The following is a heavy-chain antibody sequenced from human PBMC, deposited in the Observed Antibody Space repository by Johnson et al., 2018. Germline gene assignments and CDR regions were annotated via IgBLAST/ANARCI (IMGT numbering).Heavy chain of an antibody. J-gene: IGHJ6*03. CDR1: GGSISNSNYY. CDR3: AGGPVLPKFYDYYDMDV. Sequence: QVQLQESGPGLVKPSETLSLTCTVSGGSISNSNYYWGWIRQPPGKGLEWIGSIYYSGSTYYNPSLKSRVTISVDMSKNKFSLNLRSVTAADTAVYYWAGGPVLPKFYDYYDMDVWGKGTTVTVSS. CDR2: IYYSGST. V-gene: IGHV4-39*07.